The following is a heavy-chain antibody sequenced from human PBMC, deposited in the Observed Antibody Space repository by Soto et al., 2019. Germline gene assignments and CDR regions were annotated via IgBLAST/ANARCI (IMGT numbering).Heavy chain of an antibody. V-gene: IGHV3-7*04. D-gene: IGHD3-22*01. CDR1: GFTFSRYW. J-gene: IGHJ3*02. Sequence: GGSLRLSCAAAGFTFSRYWMSWVRKAPGKGLEWVANIKEDGSQKWYVDSVKGRFTISRDNAKNSLYLQMSSLRVEDTAVYYCARGDYYDVSGPFSDAFDIWGQGTMVTVSS. CDR2: IKEDGSQK. CDR3: ARGDYYDVSGPFSDAFDI.